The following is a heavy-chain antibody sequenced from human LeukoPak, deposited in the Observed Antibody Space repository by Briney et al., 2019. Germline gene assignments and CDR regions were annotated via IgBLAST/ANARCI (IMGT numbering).Heavy chain of an antibody. CDR1: GYASTSYG. CDR2: ISAYNGNT. J-gene: IGHJ4*02. D-gene: IGHD2-15*01. CDR3: EREGGKDIVD. Sequence: ASVQFSCPASGYASTSYGISWVRQAPGQGREWMGWISAYNGNTNYAQKLQGRVNMTTDTSTSTAYIELRGLRSDDTAVYYCEREGGKDIVDWGQGTLVTVSS. V-gene: IGHV1-18*01.